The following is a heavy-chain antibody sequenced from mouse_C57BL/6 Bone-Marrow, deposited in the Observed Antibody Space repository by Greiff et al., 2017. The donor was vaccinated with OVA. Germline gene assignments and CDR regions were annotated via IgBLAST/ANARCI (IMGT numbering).Heavy chain of an antibody. J-gene: IGHJ3*01. CDR3: ASEGDYYCSSSSFAY. CDR2: ISNLAYSI. D-gene: IGHD1-1*01. V-gene: IGHV5-15*01. Sequence: EVKLVESGGGLVQPGGSLKLSCAASGFTFSDYGMAWVRQAPRKGPEWVAFISNLAYSIYYADTVTGRFTISRENAKNTLYLEMSSLRSEDTAMYYCASEGDYYCSSSSFAYWGQGTLVTVSA. CDR1: GFTFSDYG.